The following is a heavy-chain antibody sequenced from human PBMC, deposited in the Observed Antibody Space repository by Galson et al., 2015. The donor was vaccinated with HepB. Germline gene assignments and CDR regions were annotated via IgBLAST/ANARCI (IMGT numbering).Heavy chain of an antibody. CDR1: GFTVSSNY. Sequence: SLRLSCAASGFTVSSNYMSWVRQAPGKGLEWVSVIYSGGSTYYADSVKGRFTISRDNSKNTLYLQMNSLRAEDTAVYYCARDRLDYYYGSGSSGFDPWGQGTLVTVSS. V-gene: IGHV3-66*01. D-gene: IGHD3-10*01. CDR2: IYSGGST. CDR3: ARDRLDYYYGSGSSGFDP. J-gene: IGHJ5*02.